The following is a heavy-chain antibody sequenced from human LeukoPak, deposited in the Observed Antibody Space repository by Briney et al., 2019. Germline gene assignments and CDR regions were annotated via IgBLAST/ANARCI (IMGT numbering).Heavy chain of an antibody. CDR3: ARGYSRTLKSWFDP. Sequence: SETLSLTCTVSGESISGFYWTWIRQPPGKGLEWIGYIYYSGSTNYNPSLKSRVTISVDTSKNQFSLKLSSVTAADTAVYYCARGYSRTLKSWFDPWGQGTLVTVSS. V-gene: IGHV4-59*12. J-gene: IGHJ5*02. CDR2: IYYSGST. CDR1: GESISGFY. D-gene: IGHD2-21*01.